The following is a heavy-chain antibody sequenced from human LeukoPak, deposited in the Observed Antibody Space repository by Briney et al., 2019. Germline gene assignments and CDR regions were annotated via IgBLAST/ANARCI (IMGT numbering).Heavy chain of an antibody. V-gene: IGHV3-30-3*01. J-gene: IGHJ5*02. Sequence: GGSLRLSCAASGFTFSSYAMHWVRQAPGKGLEWVAVISYDGSNKYYADSVKGRFTISRDNSKNTLYLQMNSLRAEDTAVYYCARDRKGFGESCRFDPWGQGTLVTVSS. CDR3: ARDRKGFGESCRFDP. CDR1: GFTFSSYA. CDR2: ISYDGSNK. D-gene: IGHD3-10*01.